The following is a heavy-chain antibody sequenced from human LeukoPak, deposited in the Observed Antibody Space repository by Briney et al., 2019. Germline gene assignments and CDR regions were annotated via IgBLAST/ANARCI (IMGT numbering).Heavy chain of an antibody. CDR3: ARGPYCSGGSCYHFDY. V-gene: IGHV1-3*01. D-gene: IGHD2-15*01. J-gene: IGHJ4*02. CDR2: INAGNGNT. Sequence: GASVKVSCKASGYTFTGYYMHWVRQAPGQRLEWMGWINAGNGNTKYSQKFQGRVTITRDTSASTAYMELSSLRSEDTAVYYCARGPYCSGGSCYHFDYWGQGTLVTVSS. CDR1: GYTFTGYY.